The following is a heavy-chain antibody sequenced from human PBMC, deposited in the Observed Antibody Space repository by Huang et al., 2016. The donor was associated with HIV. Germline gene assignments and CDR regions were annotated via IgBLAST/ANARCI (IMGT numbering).Heavy chain of an antibody. D-gene: IGHD2-21*02. V-gene: IGHV4-39*01. CDR2: IYYSGIP. J-gene: IGHJ4*02. Sequence: QLQLQESGPGLVKPSETLSLTCTVSGGSISSSGYYWGWIRQPPGKGLQWIANIYYSGIPYYNPSLKSRVTISVDTSKNKFSLRLSSVTAADTAVYYCARLAYCAGDCYSGHYYFDYWGQGTLVTVSS. CDR1: GGSISSSGYY. CDR3: ARLAYCAGDCYSGHYYFDY.